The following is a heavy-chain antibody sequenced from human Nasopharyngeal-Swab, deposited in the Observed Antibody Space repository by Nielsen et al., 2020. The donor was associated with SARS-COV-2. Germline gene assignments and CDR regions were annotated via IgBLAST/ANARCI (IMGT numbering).Heavy chain of an antibody. CDR3: ARGGGRTKHGMDV. D-gene: IGHD3-16*01. CDR2: INHSGST. J-gene: IGHJ6*02. Sequence: WIRQAPGKGLEWIGEINHSGSTNYNPSLKRRVTISVDTSKNQFSLKLSSVTAADTAVYYCARGGGRTKHGMDVWGQGTTVTVSS. V-gene: IGHV4-34*01.